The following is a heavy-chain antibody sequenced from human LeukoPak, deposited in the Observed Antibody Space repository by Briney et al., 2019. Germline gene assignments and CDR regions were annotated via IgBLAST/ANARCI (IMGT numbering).Heavy chain of an antibody. Sequence: GGPLKPSCAASGFTSSSYAMHWVGRAPGKGLKWVAVISYVGSIKNIADSVKGRFTISRDNSKNTLYLQMNSLRAEDTAVYYCAKDLYVDIVATARNTKYYYYGMDVWGKGTTVTVSS. V-gene: IGHV3-30*18. CDR1: GFTSSSYA. J-gene: IGHJ6*04. CDR3: AKDLYVDIVATARNTKYYYYGMDV. CDR2: ISYVGSIK. D-gene: IGHD5-12*01.